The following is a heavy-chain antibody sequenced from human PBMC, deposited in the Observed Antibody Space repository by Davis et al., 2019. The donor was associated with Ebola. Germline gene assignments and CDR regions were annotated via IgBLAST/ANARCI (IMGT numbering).Heavy chain of an antibody. J-gene: IGHJ4*01. D-gene: IGHD6-19*01. V-gene: IGHV4-34*01. CDR3: ASRFTSGWWYFDY. CDR2: ITHSGST. CDR1: GRSFRDYY. Sequence: PSETLSLTRAVYGRSFRDYYWSWIRQPPGKGLEWIGEITHSGSTNYKPSLKSRVTISVDTSKNQFSLRVSSVTAADTAVYYCASRFTSGWWYFDYWGQRNLVTVSS.